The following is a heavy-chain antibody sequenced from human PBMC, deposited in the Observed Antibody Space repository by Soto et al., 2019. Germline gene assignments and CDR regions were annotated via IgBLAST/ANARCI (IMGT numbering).Heavy chain of an antibody. CDR3: ARVGSYNNGRTGYMGYFDY. Sequence: QIQLAQSGAEVKKPGASVKVSCKASGYRFISYGISWVRQAPGQGLEWMGWINGNYEKVSSSQKFQGRVTMTVDTSTSTAYMERTSLSSEDTAVYSCARVGSYNNGRTGYMGYFDYWGQGSLVTVSS. CDR1: GYRFISYG. J-gene: IGHJ4*02. D-gene: IGHD2-8*01. CDR2: INGNYEKV. V-gene: IGHV1-18*01.